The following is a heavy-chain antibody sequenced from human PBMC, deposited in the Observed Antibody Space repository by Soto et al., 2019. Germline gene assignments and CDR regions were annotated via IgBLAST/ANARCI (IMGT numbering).Heavy chain of an antibody. D-gene: IGHD3-16*01. CDR3: ARTWIRFGPNDY. J-gene: IGHJ4*02. CDR2: ISGGGGNI. CDR1: GFAFNSYG. Sequence: GGSLRLSCEAAGFAFNSYGINWVRQAPGKGLEWVSFISGGGGNIYYGDSVRGRFTISRDNAKKSVYLQMNSLRVEDTAIYYCARTWIRFGPNDYWGQGAPVTVSS. V-gene: IGHV3-21*01.